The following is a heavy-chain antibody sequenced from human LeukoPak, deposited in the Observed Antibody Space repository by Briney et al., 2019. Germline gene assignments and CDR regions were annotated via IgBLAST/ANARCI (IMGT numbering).Heavy chain of an antibody. J-gene: IGHJ5*02. CDR1: GFIFSNYW. CDR2: IRRDGNEK. D-gene: IGHD2-15*01. CDR3: ARERRWRRPHSWFDP. V-gene: IGHV3-7*01. Sequence: GESLRLSCAASGFIFSNYWMSWVRQAPGKGLEWVANIRRDGNEKYYADSVKGRFTISRDNAKNSLYLQINCLRAEDTAVYYCARERRWRRPHSWFDPWGQGTLVTVSS.